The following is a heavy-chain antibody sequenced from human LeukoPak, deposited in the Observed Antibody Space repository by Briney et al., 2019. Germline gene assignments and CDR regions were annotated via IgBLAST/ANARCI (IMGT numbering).Heavy chain of an antibody. Sequence: GGSLRLSCAASRFTLSNYWMSWVRQAPGKELEWVANIKQDGGETYYVDSVKGRFTISRDNAKNSLSLQMNSLRAEDTAVYYCARQRGSGCLDYWGQGTLVTVSS. CDR3: ARQRGSGCLDY. V-gene: IGHV3-7*01. J-gene: IGHJ4*02. D-gene: IGHD6-19*01. CDR1: RFTLSNYW. CDR2: IKQDGGET.